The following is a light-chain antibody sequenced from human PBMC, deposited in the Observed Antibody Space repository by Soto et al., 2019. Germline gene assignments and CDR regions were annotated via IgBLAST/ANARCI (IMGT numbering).Light chain of an antibody. J-gene: IGKJ1*01. CDR3: QQYGSSPAT. V-gene: IGKV3-15*01. Sequence: EIVMTQSPATLSVSPGERATLSCRASQSVSSDLAWYQQIPGQAPRLLIYGASTRATGIPARFSGSGSGTEFTLTISSLQSEDIGIYYCQQYGSSPATFGQGTKVEIK. CDR2: GAS. CDR1: QSVSSD.